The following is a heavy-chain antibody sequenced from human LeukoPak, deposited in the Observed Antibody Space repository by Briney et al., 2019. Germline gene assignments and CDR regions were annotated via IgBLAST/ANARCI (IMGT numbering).Heavy chain of an antibody. CDR2: ISSSSSYI. V-gene: IGHV3-21*01. D-gene: IGHD3-22*01. Sequence: GGSLRLSCAASGFTFSSYSMNWVRQAPGKGLEWVSSISSSSSYIYYADSVKGRFTISRDNAKNSLYLQMNSLRAEDTAVYYCARDSYYYDSSGYEFDYWGQGTLVTVSS. J-gene: IGHJ4*02. CDR3: ARDSYYYDSSGYEFDY. CDR1: GFTFSSYS.